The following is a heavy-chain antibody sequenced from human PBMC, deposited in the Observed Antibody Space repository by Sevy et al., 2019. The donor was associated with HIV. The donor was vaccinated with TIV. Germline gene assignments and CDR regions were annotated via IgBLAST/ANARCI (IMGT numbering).Heavy chain of an antibody. CDR2: IIGSGDNT. V-gene: IGHV3-23*01. CDR3: AKGVSWLVLGGYFDY. Sequence: GGSLRLSCEASGFTFRSYAMSWVRQAPGKGLEWVSGIIGSGDNTYYAGSVKGRFTVSRDNSKNTLYVQMNSLRAEDTAVYYCAKGVSWLVLGGYFDYWGQGTPVTVSS. J-gene: IGHJ4*02. CDR1: GFTFRSYA. D-gene: IGHD6-19*01.